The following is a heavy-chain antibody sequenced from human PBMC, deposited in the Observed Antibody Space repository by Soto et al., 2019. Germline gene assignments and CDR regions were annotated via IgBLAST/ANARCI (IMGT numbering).Heavy chain of an antibody. CDR3: ATWRFDY. V-gene: IGHV6-1*01. CDR2: TSYRSKWYY. CDR1: GDSVSSKKTA. J-gene: IGHJ4*02. Sequence: SQTLSLTCVISGDSVSSKKTAWNWIRQSPSRGLEWLGRTSYRSKWYYDYAVSVKSRITINPDTSKNQFSLQLNSVTPEDTAVYYCATWRFDYWGQGILVTVSS. D-gene: IGHD3-16*01.